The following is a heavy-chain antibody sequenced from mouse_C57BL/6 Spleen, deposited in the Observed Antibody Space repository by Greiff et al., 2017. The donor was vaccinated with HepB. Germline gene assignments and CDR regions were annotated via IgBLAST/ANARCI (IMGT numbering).Heavy chain of an antibody. CDR1: GFSLTSYA. CDR3: ARNDDGYLYWYFDV. D-gene: IGHD2-3*01. Sequence: VQLQQSGPGLVAPSQSLSITCTVSGFSLTSYAISWVRQPPGKGLEWLGVIWTGGGTNYNSALKSRLSISKDNSKSQVFLKMNSLQTDDTARYYCARNDDGYLYWYFDVWGTGTTVTVSS. V-gene: IGHV2-9-1*01. J-gene: IGHJ1*03. CDR2: IWTGGGT.